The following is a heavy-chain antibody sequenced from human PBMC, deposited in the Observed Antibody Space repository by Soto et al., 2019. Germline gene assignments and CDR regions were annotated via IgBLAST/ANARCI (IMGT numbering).Heavy chain of an antibody. V-gene: IGHV3-48*02. J-gene: IGHJ4*02. CDR1: GFTFSNYG. Sequence: EVQLVESGGGLVQPGGSLRLSCAASGFTFSNYGLNWVRQAPGKGLAWVSYISSSGSTIQYADSVKGRFTISRDNAKNSLCLQMNSLRDEDTAVYYCARGGAARPDYWGQGTLVTVSS. CDR2: ISSSGSTI. CDR3: ARGGAARPDY. D-gene: IGHD6-6*01.